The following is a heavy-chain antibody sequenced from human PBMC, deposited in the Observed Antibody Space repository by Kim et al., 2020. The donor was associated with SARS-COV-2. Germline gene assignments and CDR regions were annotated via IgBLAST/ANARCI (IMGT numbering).Heavy chain of an antibody. J-gene: IGHJ6*02. V-gene: IGHV1-18*04. CDR2: ISAYNGNT. CDR3: ARAVYIVVVPAAPSSSAYYYYGMDV. Sequence: ASVKVSCKASGYTFTSYGISWVRQAPGQGLEWMGWISAYNGNTNYAQKLQGRVTMTTDTSTSTAYMELRSLRYDDTAVYYCARAVYIVVVPAAPSSSAYYYYGMDVWGQGTTVTVSS. D-gene: IGHD2-2*01. CDR1: GYTFTSYG.